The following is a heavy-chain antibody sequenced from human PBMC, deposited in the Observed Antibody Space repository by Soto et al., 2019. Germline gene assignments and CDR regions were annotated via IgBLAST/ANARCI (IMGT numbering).Heavy chain of an antibody. CDR1: GYTFSNSA. Sequence: QVQLVQSGAEVKKPGASVKVSCKASGYTFSNSATHWVRQAPGQGLEWMGWINAGNDNTKYSQKFQGRVTITRDTSASTAYMELSSLRSEDTAVYYCARDRVKDTALGPLSDYYGMDVW. CDR2: INAGNDNT. V-gene: IGHV1-3*01. J-gene: IGHJ6*01. CDR3: ARDRVKDTALGPLSDYYGMDV. D-gene: IGHD5-18*01.